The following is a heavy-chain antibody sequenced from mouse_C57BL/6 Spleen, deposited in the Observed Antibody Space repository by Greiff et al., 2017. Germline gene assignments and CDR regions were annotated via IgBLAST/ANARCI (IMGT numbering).Heavy chain of an antibody. D-gene: IGHD1-1*01. J-gene: IGHJ3*01. V-gene: IGHV5-12*01. Sequence: DVKLVESGGGLVQPGGSLTLSCAASGFTFSDYYMYWVRQTPEKRLEWVAYISNGGGSTYYPDTVKGRFTISRDNAKNTLYLQMSRLKSEDTAMYYCARPYYYGSSYGFAYWGQGTLVTVSA. CDR1: GFTFSDYY. CDR2: ISNGGGST. CDR3: ARPYYYGSSYGFAY.